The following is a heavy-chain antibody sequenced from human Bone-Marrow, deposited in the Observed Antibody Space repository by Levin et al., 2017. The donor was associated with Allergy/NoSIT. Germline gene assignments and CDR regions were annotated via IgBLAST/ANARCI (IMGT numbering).Heavy chain of an antibody. CDR3: AKDVSSGWPPAGMDV. J-gene: IGHJ6*02. D-gene: IGHD6-19*01. V-gene: IGHV3-9*01. Sequence: GGSLRLSCTASGFTFDDYGMHWVRQAPGKGLEWVSGLNWNGGSLGYADSVKGRFTLSRDNTRNSLSLQMNSLRSEDTAFYYCAKDVSSGWPPAGMDVWGQGTTVTVSS. CDR2: LNWNGGSL. CDR1: GFTFDDYG.